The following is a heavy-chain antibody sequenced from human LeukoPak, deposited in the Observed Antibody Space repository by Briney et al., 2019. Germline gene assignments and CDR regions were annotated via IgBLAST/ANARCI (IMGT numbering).Heavy chain of an antibody. CDR1: GYIFTDYY. CDR3: AREGPGSSGWFFDY. Sequence: ASVKVSCKASGYIFTDYYMHWVRRAPGQGLEWMGWINPHSGGTKYAQKFQGRVTMTRDTSITTAYMEVSRLRSDDTAVYYCAREGPGSSGWFFDYWGQGTLVSVSS. V-gene: IGHV1-2*02. J-gene: IGHJ4*02. D-gene: IGHD6-19*01. CDR2: INPHSGGT.